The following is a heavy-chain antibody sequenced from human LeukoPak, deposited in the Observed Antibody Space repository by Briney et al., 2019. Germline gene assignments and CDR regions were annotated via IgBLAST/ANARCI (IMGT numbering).Heavy chain of an antibody. Sequence: GGSLRLSCAASGLTFSTYTMYWVRQAPGQGLEWVSSISSSSANMYYADSVKGRFTISRDNAKNSLYLQMNSLRAEDTAVYYCATSQTTSGRYGNAFDIWGQGTMVTVSS. V-gene: IGHV3-21*01. CDR2: ISSSSANM. CDR1: GLTFSTYT. J-gene: IGHJ3*02. D-gene: IGHD6-19*01. CDR3: ATSQTTSGRYGNAFDI.